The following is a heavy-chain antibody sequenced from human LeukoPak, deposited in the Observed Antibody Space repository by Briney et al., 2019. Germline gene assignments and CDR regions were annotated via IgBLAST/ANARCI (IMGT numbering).Heavy chain of an antibody. CDR2: INSYGSTT. V-gene: IGHV3-74*01. Sequence: GGSLRLSCAASGFTFSSFWMQWVRQVPGKGLVWVSRINSYGSTTHYADSVKGRFTISRDNAKNTLYLQMNSLRAEDTAVYYCARQTGSGDFDFWGQGTLVTVSS. D-gene: IGHD3-10*01. J-gene: IGHJ4*02. CDR1: GFTFSSFW. CDR3: ARQTGSGDFDF.